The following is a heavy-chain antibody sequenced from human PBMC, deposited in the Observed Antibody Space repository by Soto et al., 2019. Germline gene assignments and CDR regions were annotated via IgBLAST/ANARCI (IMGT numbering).Heavy chain of an antibody. CDR1: GFSLNTRDVG. Sequence: QITLNESGPALVKPTQTLTLTCTFSGFSLNTRDVGVGWIRQPPGKALEWLGVVYWDDDKTYSPSLKSRLTITKDTPKNQVGLRMTKMDPVDTATYSCAHCRGGVASFWGQGTLVTVSS. V-gene: IGHV2-5*02. CDR3: AHCRGGVASF. D-gene: IGHD3-16*01. CDR2: VYWDDDK. J-gene: IGHJ4*02.